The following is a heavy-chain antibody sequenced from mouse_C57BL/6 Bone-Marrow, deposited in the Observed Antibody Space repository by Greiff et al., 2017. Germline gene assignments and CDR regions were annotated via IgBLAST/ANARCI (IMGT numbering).Heavy chain of an antibody. V-gene: IGHV1-55*01. CDR2: IYPGSGST. CDR1: GYTFTSYW. J-gene: IGHJ2*01. CDR3: AKNDSYYDYFDY. Sequence: QVQLQQPGAELVKPGASVKMSCKASGYTFTSYWITWVKQRPGQGLEWIGDIYPGSGSTNYNEKFKSKATLAVDTSSSTAYMQLSSLTSEDSAVYYGAKNDSYYDYFDYWGQGTTLTVSS. D-gene: IGHD2-3*01.